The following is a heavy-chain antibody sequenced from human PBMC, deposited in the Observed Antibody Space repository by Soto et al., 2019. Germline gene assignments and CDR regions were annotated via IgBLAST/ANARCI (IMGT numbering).Heavy chain of an antibody. CDR1: GGTFSSYA. CDR2: IIPIFGTA. J-gene: IGHJ5*02. CDR3: ARTSFSGWGGSQRYNRFDP. D-gene: IGHD5-12*01. Sequence: QVQLVQSGAEVKKPGSSVKVSCKASGGTFSSYAISWVRQAPGQGLEWMGGIIPIFGTANYAQKFQGRVTITADESTSTAYMELSSLRSEDTAVYYCARTSFSGWGGSQRYNRFDPWGQGTLVTVSS. V-gene: IGHV1-69*01.